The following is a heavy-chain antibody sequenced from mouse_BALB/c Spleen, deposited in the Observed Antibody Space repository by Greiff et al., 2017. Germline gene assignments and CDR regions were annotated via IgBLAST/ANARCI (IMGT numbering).Heavy chain of an antibody. CDR2: INPSTGYT. D-gene: IGHD1-1*01. V-gene: IGHV1-7*01. CDR1: GYTFTSYW. J-gene: IGHJ1*01. Sequence: VQLQQSGAELAKPGASVKMSCKASGYTFTSYWMHWVKQRPGQGLEWIGYINPSTGYTEYNQTFKDKATLTADKSSSTAYMQLSSLTSEDSAVYYCARGITTVVPYFDVWGAGTTVTVSS. CDR3: ARGITTVVPYFDV.